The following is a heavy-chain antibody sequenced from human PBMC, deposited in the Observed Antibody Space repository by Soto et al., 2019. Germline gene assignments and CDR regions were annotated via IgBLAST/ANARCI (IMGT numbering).Heavy chain of an antibody. V-gene: IGHV3-30-3*01. Sequence: QVQLVESGGGVVQPGRSLRLSCAASGFTFSRYAMHWVRQAPGKGLEWVAVISVDGSNKYYADSVKGRFTISRDNSKNTMFLQMDSLSAEDTAMYYCAREAFDGSGRKWFDPWGQGTLVTVSS. CDR2: ISVDGSNK. D-gene: IGHD6-25*01. CDR3: AREAFDGSGRKWFDP. CDR1: GFTFSRYA. J-gene: IGHJ5*02.